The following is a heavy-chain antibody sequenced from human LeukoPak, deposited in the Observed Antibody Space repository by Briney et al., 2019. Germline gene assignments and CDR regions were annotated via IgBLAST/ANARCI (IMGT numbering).Heavy chain of an antibody. V-gene: IGHV4-4*07. D-gene: IGHD6-13*01. CDR2: IYTSGST. Sequence: SETLSLTCTVSGGSISSYYWSWIRQPAGMGLEWIGRIYTSGSTNYNPSLKSRVTMSVDTSKNQFSLKLSSVTAADTAVYYCAREASSSWSGTYYFDYWGQGTLVTVSS. J-gene: IGHJ4*02. CDR1: GGSISSYY. CDR3: AREASSSWSGTYYFDY.